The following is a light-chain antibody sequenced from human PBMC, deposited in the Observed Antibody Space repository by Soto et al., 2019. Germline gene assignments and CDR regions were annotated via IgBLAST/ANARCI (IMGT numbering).Light chain of an antibody. CDR1: QSVDSSF. CDR2: GAS. CDR3: QQYVSSVT. J-gene: IGKJ1*01. V-gene: IGKV3-20*01. Sequence: DIVLTQSPGSLSLSPGERATLSCRASQSVDSSFFAWYQQKPGQAPRLLIYGASKRATGTPDRFSGGGSGTDFTLTITRLEPEDFAVYYCQQYVSSVTFGQGTKVEIK.